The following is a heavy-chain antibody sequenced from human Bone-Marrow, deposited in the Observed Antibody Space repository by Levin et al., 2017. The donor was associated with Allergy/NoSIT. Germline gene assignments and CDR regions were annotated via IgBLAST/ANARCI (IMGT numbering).Heavy chain of an antibody. CDR2: IWYDGGNK. CDR1: GFTFRTHG. Sequence: GESLKISCAASGFTFRTHGMHWVRQAPGKGLEWLAFIWYDGGNKFYADSVKGRFTISRDNSQNKLYLEVDSLRAEDTAVYYCARDLNWVIDYWGQGTLVSVSS. J-gene: IGHJ4*02. D-gene: IGHD1-1*01. CDR3: ARDLNWVIDY. V-gene: IGHV3-33*01.